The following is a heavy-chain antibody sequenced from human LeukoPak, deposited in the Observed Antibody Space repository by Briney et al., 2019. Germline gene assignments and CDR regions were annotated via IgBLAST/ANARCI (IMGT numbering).Heavy chain of an antibody. V-gene: IGHV3-7*01. CDR1: GFTFSSYW. D-gene: IGHD1-26*01. CDR2: IKQDGSEK. CDR3: ARATWDPNYYYYMDV. Sequence: GGSLRLSCAASGFTFSSYWMSWVRQAPGKGLEWVANIKQDGSEKYYVDSVKGRFTISRDNAKNSLFLQMNSLRAEDTAVYFCARATWDPNYYYYMDVWGKGTTVTISS. J-gene: IGHJ6*03.